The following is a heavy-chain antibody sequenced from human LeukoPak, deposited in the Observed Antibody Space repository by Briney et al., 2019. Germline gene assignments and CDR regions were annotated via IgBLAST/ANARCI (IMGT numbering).Heavy chain of an antibody. V-gene: IGHV3-74*01. CDR2: INSDGSST. J-gene: IGHJ6*02. D-gene: IGHD2-21*01. CDR1: GFTFSSYW. Sequence: QTGGSLRLSCAASGFTFSSYWMHWVRQAPGKGLVWVSRINSDGSSTSYADSVKSRFTISRDNAKNTLYLQMNSLRAEDTAVYYCARDRAYGPPEGYYYYGMDVWGQGTTVTVSS. CDR3: ARDRAYGPPEGYYYYGMDV.